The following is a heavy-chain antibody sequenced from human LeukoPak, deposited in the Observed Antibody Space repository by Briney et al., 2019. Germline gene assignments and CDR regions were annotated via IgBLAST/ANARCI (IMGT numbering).Heavy chain of an antibody. CDR1: GFTVSSNY. CDR2: IYSGGST. V-gene: IGHV3-53*01. CDR3: ASGSGSYRTPYYYMDV. J-gene: IGHJ6*03. Sequence: RGGSPRLSCVASGFTVSSNYMSWVRQAPGKGLEWVSVIYSGGSTYYADSVKGRFTISRDNSKNTLYHQMNSLRAEDTAVYYCASGSGSYRTPYYYMDVWGTGTTVTVSS. D-gene: IGHD3-10*01.